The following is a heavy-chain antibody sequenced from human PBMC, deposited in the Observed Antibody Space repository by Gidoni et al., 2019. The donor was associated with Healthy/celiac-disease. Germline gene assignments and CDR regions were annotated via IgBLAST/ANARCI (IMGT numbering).Heavy chain of an antibody. V-gene: IGHV1-69*01. J-gene: IGHJ4*02. CDR3: AREARHDFWSGYYTGRHYFDY. Sequence: QVQLVQSGAEVKKPGSSVKVSCKASGGTFSSYAISWGRQAPGQGLEWMGGIIPIFGTANYAQKFQGRVTITADESTSTAYMELSSLRSEDTAVYYCAREARHDFWSGYYTGRHYFDYWGQGTLVTVSS. CDR1: GGTFSSYA. D-gene: IGHD3-3*01. CDR2: IIPIFGTA.